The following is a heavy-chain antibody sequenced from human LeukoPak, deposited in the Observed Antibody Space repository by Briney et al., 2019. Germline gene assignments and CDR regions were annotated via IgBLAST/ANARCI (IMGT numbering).Heavy chain of an antibody. CDR2: IRRESHGGTT. V-gene: IGHV3-15*01. CDR1: GFSVSDAW. J-gene: IGHJ4*02. CDR3: TTDYG. Sequence: GGSLRLSCAASGFSVSDAWMHWMRQAPGKGLEWVGRIRRESHGGTTDYAAPVKGRFTISRDDSKNTLYLQMNSLHTEDTALYYCTTDYGGGQGTLVTVSS. D-gene: IGHD4-17*01.